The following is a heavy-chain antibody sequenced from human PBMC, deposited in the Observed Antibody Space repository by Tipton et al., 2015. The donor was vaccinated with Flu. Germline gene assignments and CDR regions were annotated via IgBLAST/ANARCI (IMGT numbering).Heavy chain of an antibody. D-gene: IGHD2-15*01. Sequence: SLRLSCAASGFTFSSYSMNWVRQAPGKGLEWVSPISSSSSFIYYADSVKGRFTISRDNAKNSLYLQMNSLRAEDTAVYYCARGIGYCSGGSCYSGFYWGQGTLVTVSS. J-gene: IGHJ4*02. CDR2: ISSSSSFI. CDR1: GFTFSSYS. V-gene: IGHV3-21*01. CDR3: ARGIGYCSGGSCYSGFY.